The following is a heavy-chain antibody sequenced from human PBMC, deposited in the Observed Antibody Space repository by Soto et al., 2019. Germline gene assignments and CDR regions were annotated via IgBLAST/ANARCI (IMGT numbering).Heavy chain of an antibody. CDR3: ARSWYDAFDI. CDR1: GGSFSGYY. Sequence: QVQLQQWGAGLLKPSETLSLTCAVYGGSFSGYYWSWIRQPPGKGLEWIGEINHSGSTNYNPSLKSRVTRSVDTSENQFSLKLSSVTAADTAVYYCARSWYDAFDIWGQGTMVTVSS. V-gene: IGHV4-34*01. J-gene: IGHJ3*02. CDR2: INHSGST. D-gene: IGHD2-15*01.